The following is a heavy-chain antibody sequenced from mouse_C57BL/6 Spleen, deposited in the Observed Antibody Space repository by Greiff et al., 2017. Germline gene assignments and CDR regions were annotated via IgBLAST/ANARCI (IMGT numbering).Heavy chain of an antibody. J-gene: IGHJ4*01. D-gene: IGHD2-1*01. Sequence: QVQLQQPGAELVMPGASVKLSCKASGYTFTSYWMHWVKQRPGQGLEWIGEIDPSDSYTNYNQKFKGKSTLTVDKSSSTAYMQLSSLTSEDSAVYYCARVCDGNPYYAMDYWGQGTSVTVSS. CDR1: GYTFTSYW. CDR2: IDPSDSYT. CDR3: ARVCDGNPYYAMDY. V-gene: IGHV1-69*01.